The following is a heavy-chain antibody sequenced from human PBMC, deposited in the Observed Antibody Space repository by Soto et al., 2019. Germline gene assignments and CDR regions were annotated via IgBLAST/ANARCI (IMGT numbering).Heavy chain of an antibody. CDR1: GFTFSSFW. CDR2: INNDGSST. Sequence: SLRLSCAASGFTFSSFWMHWFRQAPGKGLVWVSRINNDGSSTAYADSVKGRFTISRDNAKSTLYLQVTSLRAEDTAVYYCARDPLIGNTDYGLDVWGQGTTVTVYS. CDR3: ARDPLIGNTDYGLDV. V-gene: IGHV3-74*01. D-gene: IGHD2-21*01. J-gene: IGHJ6*02.